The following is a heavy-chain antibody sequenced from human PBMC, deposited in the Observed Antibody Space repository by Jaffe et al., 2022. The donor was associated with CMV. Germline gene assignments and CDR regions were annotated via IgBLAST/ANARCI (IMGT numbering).Heavy chain of an antibody. CDR3: AKEISFRLYYYYGMDV. CDR1: GFTFSSYG. J-gene: IGHJ6*02. V-gene: IGHV3-30*18. D-gene: IGHD3-10*01. Sequence: QVQLVESGGGVVQPGRSLRLSCAASGFTFSSYGMHWVRQAPGKGLEWVAVISYDGSNKYYADSVKGRFTISRDNSKNTLYLQMNSLRAEDTAVYYCAKEISFRLYYYYGMDVWGQGTTVTVSS. CDR2: ISYDGSNK.